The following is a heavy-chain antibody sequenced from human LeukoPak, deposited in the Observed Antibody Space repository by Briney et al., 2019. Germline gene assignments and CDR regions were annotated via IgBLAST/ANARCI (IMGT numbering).Heavy chain of an antibody. CDR1: GGSFSGYY. J-gene: IGHJ5*02. V-gene: IGHV4-34*01. CDR3: ARALYYYGSSGYYYTGARYNWFDP. D-gene: IGHD3-22*01. Sequence: SETLSLTCAVYGGSFSGYYWSWICQPPGKGLEWIGEINHSGSTNYNPSLKSRVTISVDTSKNQFSLKLSSVTAADTAVYYCARALYYYGSSGYYYTGARYNWFDPWGQGTLVTVSS. CDR2: INHSGST.